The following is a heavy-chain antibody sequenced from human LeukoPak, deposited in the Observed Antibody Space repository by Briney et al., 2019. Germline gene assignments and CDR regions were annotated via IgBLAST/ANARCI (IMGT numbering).Heavy chain of an antibody. CDR3: LSGDRDAFDI. CDR1: GVSFSGYY. J-gene: IGHJ3*02. Sequence: SETLSLTCAVYGVSFSGYYWSWIRQPPGKGLEWIGEINHSGSTNYNPSLKSRVTISVDTSKNQFSLKLSSVTAADTAVYYCLSGDRDAFDIWGQGTMVTVSS. V-gene: IGHV4-34*01. CDR2: INHSGST. D-gene: IGHD2-15*01.